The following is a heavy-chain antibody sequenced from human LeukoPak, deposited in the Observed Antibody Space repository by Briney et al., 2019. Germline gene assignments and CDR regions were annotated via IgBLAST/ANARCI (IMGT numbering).Heavy chain of an antibody. CDR2: IYHSGST. Sequence: SETLSLTCAVSGGSISSSNWWSWVRQPPGKGLEWIGEIYHSGSTNYNPSLKSRVTISVDKSKNQFSLKLSSVTAADTAVYYCAKEYCSSTSCYVGWFDPWGQGTLVTVSS. J-gene: IGHJ5*02. CDR1: GGSISSSNW. CDR3: AKEYCSSTSCYVGWFDP. D-gene: IGHD2-2*01. V-gene: IGHV4-4*02.